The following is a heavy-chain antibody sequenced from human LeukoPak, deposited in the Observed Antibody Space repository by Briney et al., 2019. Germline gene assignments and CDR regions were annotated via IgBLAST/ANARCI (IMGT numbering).Heavy chain of an antibody. CDR2: IIPILGIA. Sequence: ASVKVSCKASGGTFSSYAISWVRQAPGQGLEWMGRIIPILGIANYAQKFQGRVTVTADKSTSTAYMELSSLRSEDTAVYYCASDYASRQVTPLYWGQGTLVTVSS. J-gene: IGHJ4*02. V-gene: IGHV1-69*04. D-gene: IGHD2-21*02. CDR3: ASDYASRQVTPLY. CDR1: GGTFSSYA.